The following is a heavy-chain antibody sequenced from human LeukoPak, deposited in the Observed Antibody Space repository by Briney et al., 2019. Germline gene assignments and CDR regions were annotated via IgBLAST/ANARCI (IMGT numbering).Heavy chain of an antibody. Sequence: GSLRLSCAASGFTFSNYAMSWVRQAPGKGLEWVSAISGSGGNTHYADSVKGRFTISRDNSRNTLYLQMNSPRAEDTAVYYCAKSQNYYDSSGYSSLYFDYWGQGTLVTVSS. J-gene: IGHJ4*02. CDR2: ISGSGGNT. CDR3: AKSQNYYDSSGYSSLYFDY. CDR1: GFTFSNYA. V-gene: IGHV3-23*01. D-gene: IGHD3-22*01.